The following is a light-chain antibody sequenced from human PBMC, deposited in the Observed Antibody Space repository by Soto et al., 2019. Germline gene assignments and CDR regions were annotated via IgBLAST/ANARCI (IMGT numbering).Light chain of an antibody. J-gene: IGLJ1*01. V-gene: IGLV2-14*03. CDR1: ISDVGSYNY. CDR2: DVS. Sequence: QSVLTQPASVSGSPGQSITISCTGTISDVGSYNYVSWYQQYPGKAPKLMIYDVSTRPSGVSDRFSGSKSDNTASLTISGLRAEDEADYYCGSYTTSSNYVFGTGTKVT. CDR3: GSYTTSSNYV.